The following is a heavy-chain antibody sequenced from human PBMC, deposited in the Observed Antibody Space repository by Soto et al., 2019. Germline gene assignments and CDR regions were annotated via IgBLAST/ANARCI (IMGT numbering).Heavy chain of an antibody. CDR1: GFTFSDHY. D-gene: IGHD3-9*01. CDR3: AREGAYYDILTGRLYYYYYMDV. V-gene: IGHV3-72*01. Sequence: GGSLRLSCAASGFTFSDHYMDWVRQAPGKGLEWVGRTRNKANSYTTEYAASVKGRFTISRDDSKNSLYLQMNSLKTEDTAVYYCAREGAYYDILTGRLYYYYYMDVWGKGTTVTVSS. CDR2: TRNKANSYTT. J-gene: IGHJ6*03.